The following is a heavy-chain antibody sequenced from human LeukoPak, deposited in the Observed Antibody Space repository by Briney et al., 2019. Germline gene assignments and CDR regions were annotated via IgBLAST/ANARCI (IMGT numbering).Heavy chain of an antibody. Sequence: PSQTLSLTCTVSGGSISSGDYYWSWIRQPPGKGLEWIGYIYYSGSTYYNPSLKSRVTISVDTSKNQFSLKLSSVTAADTAVYYYARARFQITMVRGGAFNIWGQGTMVTVFS. CDR2: IYYSGST. CDR3: ARARFQITMVRGGAFNI. D-gene: IGHD3-10*01. V-gene: IGHV4-30-4*01. CDR1: GGSISSGDYY. J-gene: IGHJ3*02.